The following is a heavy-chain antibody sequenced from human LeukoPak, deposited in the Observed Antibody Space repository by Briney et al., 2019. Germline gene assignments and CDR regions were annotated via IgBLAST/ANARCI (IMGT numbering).Heavy chain of an antibody. J-gene: IGHJ4*02. Sequence: PGGSVRLSCAASGFTFSSSAMSWVRQAPGKGLKWVSAISNNGGYTYYADSVQGRFTISRDNSKSTLCLQMNSLRAEDTAVYYCAKQLGYCSDGSCYFPYWGQGTLVTVSS. CDR3: AKQLGYCSDGSCYFPY. D-gene: IGHD2-15*01. V-gene: IGHV3-23*01. CDR2: ISNNGGYT. CDR1: GFTFSSSA.